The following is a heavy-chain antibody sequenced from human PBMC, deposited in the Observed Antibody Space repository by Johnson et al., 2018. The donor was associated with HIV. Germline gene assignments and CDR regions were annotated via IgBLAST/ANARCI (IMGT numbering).Heavy chain of an antibody. CDR1: GFTFSSYW. D-gene: IGHD5-24*01. V-gene: IGHV3-7*01. J-gene: IGHJ3*02. Sequence: VQLVESGGGLVQPGGSLRLSCAASGFTFSSYWMSWVRQAPGKGLEWVANIKQDGSEKYYVDSVKGRFTISRDNSKNTLYLQMGSLRAEDMAVYYCARCRDAYTLLSAFDIWGQGTMVTVSS. CDR2: IKQDGSEK. CDR3: ARCRDAYTLLSAFDI.